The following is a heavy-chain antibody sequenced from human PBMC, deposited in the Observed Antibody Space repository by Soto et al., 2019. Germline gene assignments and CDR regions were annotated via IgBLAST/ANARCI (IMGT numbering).Heavy chain of an antibody. Sequence: LSLTSTVSVASIRSYYWSWIRQPPWKVLEWIGRIYTSGSTNYNPSLKSRVTMSVDTSKNQFSLKLSSVTAADTAVYYCARGEPRPPTSLYYYYGMDAWGQGTTVTVSS. J-gene: IGHJ6*02. CDR1: VASIRSYY. D-gene: IGHD1-26*01. CDR2: IYTSGST. V-gene: IGHV4-4*07. CDR3: ARGEPRPPTSLYYYYGMDA.